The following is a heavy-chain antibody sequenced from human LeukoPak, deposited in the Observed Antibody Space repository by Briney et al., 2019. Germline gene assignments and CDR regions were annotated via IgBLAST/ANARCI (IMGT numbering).Heavy chain of an antibody. CDR2: IKQDGSER. CDR3: ARQGYCTNGICSPLDY. V-gene: IGHV3-7*01. D-gene: IGHD2-8*01. Sequence: GGSLRLTCAASALTFSSYWMSWVRQAPEKGLEWVASIKQDGSERYYVDSMKGRFTISRDNAKNSLYLQMNSLRVEDTAVYYCARQGYCTNGICSPLDYWGQGTLVTVSS. J-gene: IGHJ4*02. CDR1: ALTFSSYW.